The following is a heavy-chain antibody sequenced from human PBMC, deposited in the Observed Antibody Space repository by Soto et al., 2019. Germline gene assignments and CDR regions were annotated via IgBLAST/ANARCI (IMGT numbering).Heavy chain of an antibody. Sequence: SETLSVTCAVYGDSFSYSYWNWIRQPPGKGLEWIGEIDHGGRTRCNPSLKSRVTISVDASKNQFSLSLSSVTAADTAVYFCALWGYCTNAVCNWFDPWGQGTLVTVSS. J-gene: IGHJ5*02. CDR2: IDHGGRT. CDR1: GDSFSYSY. V-gene: IGHV4-34*01. CDR3: ALWGYCTNAVCNWFDP. D-gene: IGHD2-8*01.